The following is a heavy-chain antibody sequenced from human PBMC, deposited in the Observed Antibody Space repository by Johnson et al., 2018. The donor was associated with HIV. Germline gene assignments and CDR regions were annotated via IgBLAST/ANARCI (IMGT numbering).Heavy chain of an antibody. D-gene: IGHD5-18*01. V-gene: IGHV3-11*04. CDR2: ISSSGSTI. CDR3: AKERTAMVTPFDA. Sequence: QVQLVESGGGLVKPGGSLRLSCAASGFTFSDYYMSWIRQAPGKGLEWVSYISSSGSTIYYADSVKGRFTVSRDNSENTLFLQMNSLRDEDTAVYYCAKERTAMVTPFDAWGQGTMVTVSS. J-gene: IGHJ3*01. CDR1: GFTFSDYY.